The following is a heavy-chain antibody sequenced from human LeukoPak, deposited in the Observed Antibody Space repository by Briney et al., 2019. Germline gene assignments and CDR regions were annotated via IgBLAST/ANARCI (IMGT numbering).Heavy chain of an antibody. D-gene: IGHD3-22*01. CDR2: INPDSGGT. Sequence: GASVKVSCKASGYMFTGYYIHWLRQAPGQGLEWMGCINPDSGGTKYAQKFQGSVTMTRDTSISTAYMDVSSLRSDDTAVYYCARGRHFDSDGYYAAFYFDSWGQGTLVTVSS. V-gene: IGHV1-2*02. J-gene: IGHJ4*02. CDR3: ARGRHFDSDGYYAAFYFDS. CDR1: GYMFTGYY.